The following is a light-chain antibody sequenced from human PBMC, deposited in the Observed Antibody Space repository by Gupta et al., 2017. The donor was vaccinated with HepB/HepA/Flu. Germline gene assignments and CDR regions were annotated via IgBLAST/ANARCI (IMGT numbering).Light chain of an antibody. J-gene: IGKJ5*01. CDR1: QNIYTY. CDR2: AAS. V-gene: IGKV1-39*01. Sequence: DIQMTQSPSSLSASVGDRVTITCRASQNIYTYLNWYQQKAGQPPNLLIYAASSLQGGVPSRFSGSGSGTDFTLTINSLQPEDFATYYCQQRDNTLITFSQGTRLEI. CDR3: QQRDNTLIT.